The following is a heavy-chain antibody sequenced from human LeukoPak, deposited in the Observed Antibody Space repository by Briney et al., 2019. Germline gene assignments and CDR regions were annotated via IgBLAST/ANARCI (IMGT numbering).Heavy chain of an antibody. CDR3: ARASGYSYGYAAYYYYMDV. CDR2: INPNSGGT. V-gene: IGHV1-2*02. D-gene: IGHD5-18*01. CDR1: GYTFTGYY. J-gene: IGHJ6*03. Sequence: GASVTVSCKASGYTFTGYYMHWVRQAPGQGLEWMGWINPNSGGTNYAQKFQGRVTMTRDTSISTAYMELSRLRSDDTAVYYCARASGYSYGYAAYYYYMDVWGKGTTVTVSS.